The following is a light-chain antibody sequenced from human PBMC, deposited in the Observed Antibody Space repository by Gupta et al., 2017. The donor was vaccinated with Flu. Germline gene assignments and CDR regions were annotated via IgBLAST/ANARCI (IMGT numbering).Light chain of an antibody. CDR3: QQSNAWPLA. CDR1: QSVGSN. J-gene: IGKJ1*01. V-gene: IGKV3-15*01. CDR2: GAS. Sequence: EIVMTQSPATRSVSPGERATLCCRASQSVGSNLAWYQQKPGQSPRLFIFGASNRATGIPARFSGSGSETEFTLTISSLQSEDFAVYYCQQSNAWPLAFGEGTKVEIK.